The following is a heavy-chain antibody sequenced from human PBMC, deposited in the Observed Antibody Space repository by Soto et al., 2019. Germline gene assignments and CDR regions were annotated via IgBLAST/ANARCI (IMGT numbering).Heavy chain of an antibody. Sequence: SETLSLTCTVSGGSISSYYWSWIRQPPGKGLEWIGYIYYSGSTNYNPSLKSRVTISVDTSKNQFSLKLSSVTATDTAVYYCARVFGDDIVVVAAQKGVYWFDHWGQGTLVTVSS. V-gene: IGHV4-59*01. J-gene: IGHJ5*02. D-gene: IGHD2-15*01. CDR3: ARVFGDDIVVVAAQKGVYWFDH. CDR2: IYYSGST. CDR1: GGSISSYY.